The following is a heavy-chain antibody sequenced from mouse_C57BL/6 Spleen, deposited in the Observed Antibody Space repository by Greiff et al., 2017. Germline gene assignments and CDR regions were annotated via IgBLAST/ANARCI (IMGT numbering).Heavy chain of an antibody. V-gene: IGHV14-2*01. CDR2: IDPENGET. CDR3: ASSAYCSTWWAGDY. CDR1: GFNIKDYY. J-gene: IGHJ2*01. D-gene: IGHD2-5*01. Sequence: VQLKQSGAELVKPGASVKLSCTASGFNIKDYYMNWVKQRTEQGLEWIGRIDPENGETKYAPKFQGKATITADKSSNTAYLQLRSLTSEDTAVYYGASSAYCSTWWAGDYWGQGTTLTVSS.